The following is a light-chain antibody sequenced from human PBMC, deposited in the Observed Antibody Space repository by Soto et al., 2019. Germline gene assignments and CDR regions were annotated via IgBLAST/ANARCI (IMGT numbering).Light chain of an antibody. V-gene: IGKV3-11*01. J-gene: IGKJ2*01. CDR3: QQGSDWPPTYT. CDR2: GIS. Sequence: EMVLTQSPATLSLSPGERVTLSCRASQSVSNSLVWYQQKAGQAPRLLLYGISYRATGVPARFSGSGSGTAFTLSISSLEPEDFAIYYCQQGSDWPPTYTFGQGTKLEIK. CDR1: QSVSNS.